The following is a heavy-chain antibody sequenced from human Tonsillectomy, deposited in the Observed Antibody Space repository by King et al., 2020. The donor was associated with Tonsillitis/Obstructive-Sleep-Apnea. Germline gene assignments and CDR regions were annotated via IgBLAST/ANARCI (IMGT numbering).Heavy chain of an antibody. CDR1: GFSLSTGGVG. D-gene: IGHD5-12*01. Sequence: TLKESGPTLVKPTQTLTLTCTFSGFSLSTGGVGVGWICQPPGKALEWLALIYWDDDNLYTPSLKSRLTITKDTSKNQVVLTMTNVDPVDTATYYCARGSYDYDAFDIWGQGTMVTVSS. V-gene: IGHV2-5*02. CDR3: ARGSYDYDAFDI. CDR2: IYWDDDN. J-gene: IGHJ3*02.